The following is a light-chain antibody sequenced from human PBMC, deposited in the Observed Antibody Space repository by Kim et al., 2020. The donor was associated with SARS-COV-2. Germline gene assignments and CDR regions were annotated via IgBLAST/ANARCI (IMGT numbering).Light chain of an antibody. CDR1: SSNIGNNN. Sequence: ELTQPPSASGTPGQRVTMSCSGSSSNIGNNNVCWYQQFPGAAPKLLIYRNSQRPSGVPDRFSGSKSGTSASLTISGLRSEDEAEYSCAAWDDSLRGPVFGGGTKVTVL. V-gene: IGLV1-47*01. CDR2: RNS. CDR3: AAWDDSLRGPV. J-gene: IGLJ2*01.